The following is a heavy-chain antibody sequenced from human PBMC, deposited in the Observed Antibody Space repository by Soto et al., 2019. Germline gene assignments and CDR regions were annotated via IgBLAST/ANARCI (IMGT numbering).Heavy chain of an antibody. CDR1: GGTFSSYA. CDR3: AREFCGGDCYLYNGFAP. J-gene: IGHJ5*02. D-gene: IGHD2-21*02. V-gene: IGHV1-69*13. CDR2: IIPIFGTA. Sequence: SVKVSCKASGGTFSSYAISWVRQAPGQGLEWMGGIIPIFGTANYAQKFQGRVTITADESTSTAYMELSSLRSEDTAVYYCAREFCGGDCYLYNGFAPWGQGTLVTVSS.